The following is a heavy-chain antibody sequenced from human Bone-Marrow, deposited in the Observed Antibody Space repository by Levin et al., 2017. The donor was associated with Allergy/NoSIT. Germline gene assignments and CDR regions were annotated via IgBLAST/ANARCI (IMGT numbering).Heavy chain of an antibody. CDR1: IFTFTNYW. Sequence: GESLKISCEDSIFTFTNYWMHWVRHVPGKGLVWLSRINSDGSATDYAGAVKGRFTISRDNTKKMVHLQMNNLRVDDTGVYYCARDRDVVVVSPREGLGVWGQGTTVTVAS. CDR2: INSDGSAT. J-gene: IGHJ6*02. D-gene: IGHD3-10*01. V-gene: IGHV3-74*01. CDR3: ARDRDVVVVSPREGLGV.